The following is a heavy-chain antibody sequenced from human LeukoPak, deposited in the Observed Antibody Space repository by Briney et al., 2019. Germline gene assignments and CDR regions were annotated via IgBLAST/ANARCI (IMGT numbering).Heavy chain of an antibody. CDR2: IGHSSSYI. CDR1: GFTFSTYT. Sequence: PGGSLRLSCAASGFTFSTYTMNWVRQPPGKGLEWVSSIGHSSSYIFYTDSVKRRFTISRDNAKNSLYLQMNSLRAEDTAVYYCARGSWSNSDGSGSVDYWGQGTLVTVSS. CDR3: ARGSWSNSDGSGSVDY. D-gene: IGHD3-22*01. J-gene: IGHJ4*02. V-gene: IGHV3-21*01.